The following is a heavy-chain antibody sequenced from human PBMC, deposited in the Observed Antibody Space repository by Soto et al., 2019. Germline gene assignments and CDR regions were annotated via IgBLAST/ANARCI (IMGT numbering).Heavy chain of an antibody. CDR1: GFTFSSYA. J-gene: IGHJ4*02. V-gene: IGHV3-30-3*01. D-gene: IGHD6-13*01. CDR2: ISYDGSNK. Sequence: GGSLRLSCAASGFTFSSYAMHWVRQAPGKGLEWVAVISYDGSNKYYADSVKGRLTISRDNSKNTLYLQMNSLRAEDTAVYYCARGVAAAGYFDYWGQGTLVTVSS. CDR3: ARGVAAAGYFDY.